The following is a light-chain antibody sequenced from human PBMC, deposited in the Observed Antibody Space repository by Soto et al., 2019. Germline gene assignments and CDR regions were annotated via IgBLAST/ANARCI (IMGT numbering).Light chain of an antibody. Sequence: EIVLTQSPATLSLSPGERATLSCRASQSVSSYLAWYQQKRGQAPRLLIYDASTRVAGIPGRFSGSGSGTFFTLTITSLQPEDVAVYCCQRRSNWPLTFGGGTKVEIK. CDR1: QSVSSY. J-gene: IGKJ4*01. CDR3: QRRSNWPLT. CDR2: DAS. V-gene: IGKV3-11*01.